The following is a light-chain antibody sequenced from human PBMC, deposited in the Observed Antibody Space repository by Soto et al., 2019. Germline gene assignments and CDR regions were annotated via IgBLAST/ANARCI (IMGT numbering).Light chain of an antibody. CDR2: DAS. CDR3: QQRSNWPRGLT. Sequence: EIVLTQSPATLSLSPGERATLSCRASQSVSSYLAWYQQKPGQAPRLLIYDASNRATGIPARFSGSGSGTDFNLTISSLEPEDFAVYYCQQRSNWPRGLTFGGGTKVEIQ. J-gene: IGKJ4*01. CDR1: QSVSSY. V-gene: IGKV3-11*01.